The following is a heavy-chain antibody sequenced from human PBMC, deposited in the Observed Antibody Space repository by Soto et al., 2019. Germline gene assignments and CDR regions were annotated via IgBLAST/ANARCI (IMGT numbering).Heavy chain of an antibody. D-gene: IGHD3-22*01. J-gene: IGHJ4*02. CDR3: ARVRGEYYYDSSGYLFDY. Sequence: GASVKVSCKASGGTFSSYAISWVRQAPGQGLEWMGGIIPIFGTANYAQKFQGRVTITADESTSTAYMELSSLRSEDTAVYYCARVRGEYYYDSSGYLFDYWGQGTLVTVSS. CDR2: IIPIFGTA. CDR1: GGTFSSYA. V-gene: IGHV1-69*13.